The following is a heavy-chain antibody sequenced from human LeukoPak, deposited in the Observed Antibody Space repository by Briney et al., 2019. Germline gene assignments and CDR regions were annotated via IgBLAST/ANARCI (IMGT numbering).Heavy chain of an antibody. Sequence: KPGGSLRLSCAASGFTFSSYSMNWVRQAPGKGLAWVSSISSGSSYIYYADSVKGRFTISRDNAKNSLYLQMNSLRAEDTAVYYCARDRRYYDSSGYYQLFDYWGQGTLVTVSS. CDR2: ISSGSSYI. J-gene: IGHJ4*02. D-gene: IGHD3-22*01. V-gene: IGHV3-21*01. CDR1: GFTFSSYS. CDR3: ARDRRYYDSSGYYQLFDY.